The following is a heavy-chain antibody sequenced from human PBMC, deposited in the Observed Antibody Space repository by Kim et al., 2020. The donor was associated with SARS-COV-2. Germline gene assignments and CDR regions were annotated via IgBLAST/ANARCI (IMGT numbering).Heavy chain of an antibody. CDR3: ARDRITIFGVVTNYFDY. CDR1: GFTFSSYA. J-gene: IGHJ4*02. D-gene: IGHD3-3*01. CDR2: ISYDGSNK. V-gene: IGHV3-30*04. Sequence: GGSLRLSCAASGFTFSSYAMHWVRQAPGKGLEWVAVISYDGSNKYYVDSVKGRFTISRDNSKNTLYLQMNSLRAEDTAVYYCARDRITIFGVVTNYFDYWGQGTLVTVSS.